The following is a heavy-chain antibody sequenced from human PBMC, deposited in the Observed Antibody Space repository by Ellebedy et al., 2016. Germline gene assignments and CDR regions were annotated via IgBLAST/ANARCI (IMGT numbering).Heavy chain of an antibody. D-gene: IGHD3-22*01. CDR1: GFTFSSYW. J-gene: IGHJ6*02. CDR2: IKSDGSIT. Sequence: GGSLRLXXVGSGFTFSSYWMHWVRQAPGKGLVWVSRIKSDGSITNYADSVQGRFTISRDNAKNTLYVQMNSLRAEDTALYYCARGLYDESSVGMDVWGQGTSVTVSS. V-gene: IGHV3-74*01. CDR3: ARGLYDESSVGMDV.